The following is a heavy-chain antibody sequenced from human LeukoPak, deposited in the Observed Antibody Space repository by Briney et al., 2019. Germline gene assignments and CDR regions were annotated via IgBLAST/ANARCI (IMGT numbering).Heavy chain of an antibody. CDR3: ARDGSPGDILSGFCPMEY. CDR2: IKQDGTQK. V-gene: IGHV3-7*01. D-gene: IGHD3-9*01. CDR1: GFTFSSYW. J-gene: IGHJ4*02. Sequence: GGSLRLSCAASGFTFSSYWMSWVRQAPGRGLEWVADIKQDGTQKYYVDSVEGRITISRDNAKNSLYLQMNSLRADDTAIYYCARDGSPGDILSGFCPMEYWGQGALVTVSS.